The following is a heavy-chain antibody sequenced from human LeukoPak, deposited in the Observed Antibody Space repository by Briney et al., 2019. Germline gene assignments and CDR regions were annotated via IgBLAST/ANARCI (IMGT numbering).Heavy chain of an antibody. CDR3: ARTGKGPNFDY. D-gene: IGHD3-10*01. J-gene: IGHJ4*02. CDR2: IYYSGST. V-gene: IGHV4-59*01. Sequence: SETLSLTCTVSGGSISSYYWSWIRQPPGKGLEWIGYIYYSGSTNYNPSLKSRVTISVDTSKNQFSLKLSSVTAADTAVYYCARTGKGPNFDYWGQGTLVTDSS. CDR1: GGSISSYY.